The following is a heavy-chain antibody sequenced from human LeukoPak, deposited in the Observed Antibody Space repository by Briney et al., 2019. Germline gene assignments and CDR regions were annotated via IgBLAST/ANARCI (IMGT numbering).Heavy chain of an antibody. Sequence: SVKVSCKASGGTFSSYAISWVRQAPGQGLEWMGGIIPIFGTANYAQKFQGRVTITADESTSTAYMELSSLRSEDTAVYYCARDGYYDSSGYDYYYYMDVWGKGTRSPSP. V-gene: IGHV1-69*13. CDR1: GGTFSSYA. CDR3: ARDGYYDSSGYDYYYYMDV. J-gene: IGHJ6*03. D-gene: IGHD3-22*01. CDR2: IIPIFGTA.